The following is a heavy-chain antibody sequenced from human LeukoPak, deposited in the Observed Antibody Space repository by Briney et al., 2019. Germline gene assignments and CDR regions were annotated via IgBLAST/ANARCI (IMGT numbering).Heavy chain of an antibody. CDR1: GGTFSSYA. D-gene: IGHD2-2*01. V-gene: IGHV1-69*06. CDR3: ARGRRLVVVPAAMGGMGLDP. J-gene: IGHJ5*02. Sequence: SVKVSCKASGGTFSSYAISWVRQAPGQGLEWMGGIIPIFGTANYAQKFQGRVTITADKSTSTAYMELSSLRSEDTAVYYCARGRRLVVVPAAMGGMGLDPWGQGTLVTVSS. CDR2: IIPIFGTA.